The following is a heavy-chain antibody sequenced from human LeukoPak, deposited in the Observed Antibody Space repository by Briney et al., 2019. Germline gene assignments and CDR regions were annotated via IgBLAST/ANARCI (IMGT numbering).Heavy chain of an antibody. Sequence: GALKLSCAASGFTFSSYWMSWVRQAPGKGLEWVANIKQDGSEKYYVDSVKGRFTISRDNAKNSLYLQMNSLRAEDTAVYYCARVGLVHDAFDIWGQGTMVTVSS. J-gene: IGHJ3*02. D-gene: IGHD2-2*01. CDR3: ARVGLVHDAFDI. CDR1: GFTFSSYW. V-gene: IGHV3-7*03. CDR2: IKQDGSEK.